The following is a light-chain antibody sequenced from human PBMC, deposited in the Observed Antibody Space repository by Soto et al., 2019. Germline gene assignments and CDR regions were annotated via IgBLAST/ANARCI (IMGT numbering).Light chain of an antibody. Sequence: QSVLTQPASVSGSPGQSITISCTGTSSDVGGYNYVYWYQQHPGKAPKLMIYDVSNRPSGVSNRFSGSKSGETASLTISGLQAEDEADYYFSSYTSSSTRVVFGGGTKVTVL. CDR2: DVS. CDR3: SSYTSSSTRVV. J-gene: IGLJ2*01. CDR1: SSDVGGYNY. V-gene: IGLV2-14*03.